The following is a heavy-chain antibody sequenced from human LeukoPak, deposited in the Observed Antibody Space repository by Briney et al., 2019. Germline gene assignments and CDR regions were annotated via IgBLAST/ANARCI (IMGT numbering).Heavy chain of an antibody. Sequence: PGGSLRLSCAASGFTFSRYALHWVRQAPGKGLEYVSSISTNGGSTYYANSVKGRFTISRDNSKNTLYLQMNSLRAEDTAVYYCAKSSGWFVYFDYWGQGTLVTVSS. D-gene: IGHD6-19*01. CDR2: ISTNGGST. V-gene: IGHV3-64*01. CDR1: GFTFSRYA. CDR3: AKSSGWFVYFDY. J-gene: IGHJ4*02.